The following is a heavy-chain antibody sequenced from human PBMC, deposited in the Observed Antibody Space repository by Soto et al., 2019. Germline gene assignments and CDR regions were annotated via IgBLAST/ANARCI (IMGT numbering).Heavy chain of an antibody. CDR3: AKDLYCGGDCYSLFRPGYYYYYGMDV. CDR2: ISYDGSNK. J-gene: IGHJ6*02. CDR1: GFTFSSYG. Sequence: GGSLRLSCAASGFTFSSYGMHWVRQAPGKGLEWVAVISYDGSNKYYADSVKGRFTISRDNSKNTLYLQMNSLRAEDTAVYYCAKDLYCGGDCYSLFRPGYYYYYGMDVWGQGTKVTVSS. V-gene: IGHV3-30*18. D-gene: IGHD2-21*02.